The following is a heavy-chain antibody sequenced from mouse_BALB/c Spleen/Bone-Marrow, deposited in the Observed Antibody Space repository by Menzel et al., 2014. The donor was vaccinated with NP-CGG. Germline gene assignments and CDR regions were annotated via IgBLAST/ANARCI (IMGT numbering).Heavy chain of an antibody. V-gene: IGHV14-3*02. Sequence: EVQLVESGAELVKPGASVKLSCTASGFNIKDTYMHWVKQRPEQGLEWIGRIDPANGNTKYDPKFQGKATITADTSSNTAYLQLSSLISEDTAVYYCARNGNYGAWFAYWGQGTLVTVSA. D-gene: IGHD2-1*01. CDR3: ARNGNYGAWFAY. CDR1: GFNIKDTY. J-gene: IGHJ3*01. CDR2: IDPANGNT.